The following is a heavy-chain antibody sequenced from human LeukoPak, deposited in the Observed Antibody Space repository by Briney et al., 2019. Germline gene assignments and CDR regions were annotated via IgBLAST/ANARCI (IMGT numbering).Heavy chain of an antibody. Sequence: EASVKVSCKASGGTFSSYAISWVRQAPGQGLEWMGGIIPIFGTANYAQKFQGRVTITTDESTSTAYMELSSLKSEDTAVYYCARAIFGVVTPPYYYYMDVWGKGTTVTVSS. D-gene: IGHD3-3*01. J-gene: IGHJ6*03. V-gene: IGHV1-69*05. CDR3: ARAIFGVVTPPYYYYMDV. CDR1: GGTFSSYA. CDR2: IIPIFGTA.